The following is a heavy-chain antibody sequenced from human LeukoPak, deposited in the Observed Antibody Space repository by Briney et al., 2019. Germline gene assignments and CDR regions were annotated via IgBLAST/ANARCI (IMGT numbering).Heavy chain of an antibody. V-gene: IGHV4-34*01. Sequence: SETLSLTCAVYGGSFSGYYWSWIRQPPGKGLEWIGEINHSGSTNYDPSLKSRVTISVDTSKNQFTLKLSSVTAADTAVYYCARHHYYYDSSGYYAYYFDYWGQGTLVTVSS. CDR1: GGSFSGYY. CDR3: ARHHYYYDSSGYYAYYFDY. J-gene: IGHJ4*02. D-gene: IGHD3-22*01. CDR2: INHSGST.